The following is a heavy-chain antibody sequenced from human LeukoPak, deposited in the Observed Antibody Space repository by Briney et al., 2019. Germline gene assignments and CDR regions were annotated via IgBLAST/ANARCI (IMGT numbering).Heavy chain of an antibody. Sequence: SETLSLTCTVSGGPIKSTNSYWVWIRQPPGKGLEWIGEINHSGSTNYNPSLKSRVTISVDTSKNQFSLKLSSVTAADTAVYYCARGGSPYCSSTSCYVFGYWGQGTLVTVSS. CDR3: ARGGSPYCSSTSCYVFGY. CDR1: GGPIKSTNSY. D-gene: IGHD2-2*01. V-gene: IGHV4-39*07. CDR2: INHSGST. J-gene: IGHJ4*02.